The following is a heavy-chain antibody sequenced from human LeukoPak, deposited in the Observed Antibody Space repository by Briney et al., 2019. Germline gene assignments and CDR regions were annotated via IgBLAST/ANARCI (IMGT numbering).Heavy chain of an antibody. CDR2: ISSTSSYI. CDR3: ARLHTAVAGSFLRYIDY. J-gene: IGHJ4*02. CDR1: GFTFGGYS. V-gene: IGHV3-21*06. Sequence: GGSLRLSCAGSGFTFGGYSRNWVRQAPGKGLEWVSSISSTSSYIFYADSVRGRFTISRDNAKNSLYLQMNSLRAEDTAVYFCARLHTAVAGSFLRYIDYWGQGTLVTVSS. D-gene: IGHD6-19*01.